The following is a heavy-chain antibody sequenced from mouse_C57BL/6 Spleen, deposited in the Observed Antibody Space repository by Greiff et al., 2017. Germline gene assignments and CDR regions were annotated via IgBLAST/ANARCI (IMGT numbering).Heavy chain of an antibody. CDR2: INPNNGGT. CDR1: GYTFTDYN. Sequence: VQLKQSGPELVKPGASVKIPCKASGYTFTDYNMDWVKQSHGKSLEWIGDINPNNGGTIYNQKFKGKATLTVDKSSSTAYMELRSLTSEDTAVYYCARRPLYYDYDNWYFDVWGTGTTVTVSS. D-gene: IGHD2-4*01. J-gene: IGHJ1*03. V-gene: IGHV1-18*01. CDR3: ARRPLYYDYDNWYFDV.